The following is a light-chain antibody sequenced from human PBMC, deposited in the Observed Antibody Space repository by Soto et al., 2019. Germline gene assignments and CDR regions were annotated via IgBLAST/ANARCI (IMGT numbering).Light chain of an antibody. CDR1: QSVSSTL. Sequence: ELVLTQSPVALSLSSGERATLSCRASQSVSSTLLTWYQQKPGQAPRLLIYGVSSRATGIPDRFSGSGSVTDFTLTISRVEPEDFAVYFCQHYGDSSWTFGQGSRVEIK. CDR3: QHYGDSSWT. J-gene: IGKJ1*01. CDR2: GVS. V-gene: IGKV3-20*01.